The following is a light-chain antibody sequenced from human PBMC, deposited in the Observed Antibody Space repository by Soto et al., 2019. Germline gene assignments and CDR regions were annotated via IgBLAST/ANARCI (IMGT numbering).Light chain of an antibody. V-gene: IGKV1-39*01. CDR1: QRITTY. J-gene: IGKJ2*01. CDR2: TSG. CDR3: QQTYSPPYT. Sequence: IQMTQSPSSLSASVGDRVTITCRASQRITTYLNWYQQKPGEAPKLLISTSGTLQRGVPSRFSGGGSGTDFSLTITALRPEDFATYFCQQTYSPPYTFGQGTKLEIK.